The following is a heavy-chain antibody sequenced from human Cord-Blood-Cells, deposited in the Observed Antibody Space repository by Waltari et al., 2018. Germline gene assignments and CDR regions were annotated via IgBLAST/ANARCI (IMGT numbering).Heavy chain of an antibody. Sequence: EVQLVEYGGGLVKPGGSLRLSCAASGGTVSSYRMNWSRQASGKGLEWVSSISSSSSYIYYADSVKGRFTISRDNAKNSLYLQMNSLRAEDTAVYYCARVVGYCTNGVCYAFDIWGQGTMVTVSS. CDR2: ISSSSSYI. J-gene: IGHJ3*02. CDR1: GGTVSSYR. D-gene: IGHD2-8*01. V-gene: IGHV3-21*01. CDR3: ARVVGYCTNGVCYAFDI.